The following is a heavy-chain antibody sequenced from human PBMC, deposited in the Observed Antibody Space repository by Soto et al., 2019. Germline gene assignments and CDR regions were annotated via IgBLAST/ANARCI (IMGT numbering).Heavy chain of an antibody. Sequence: QVQMVQSGAEVRKPGASMKISCKTFGYMFTSYYIHWVRQAPGQGLEWMGIINPSGGGTSYAQKLQDRVTMTRDTSTSSVFMELSSLRSEDTAVYYCARVGYGGNSAYEFWGQGTLVTVSS. CDR2: INPSGGGT. V-gene: IGHV1-46*01. J-gene: IGHJ4*02. D-gene: IGHD2-21*02. CDR1: GYMFTSYY. CDR3: ARVGYGGNSAYEF.